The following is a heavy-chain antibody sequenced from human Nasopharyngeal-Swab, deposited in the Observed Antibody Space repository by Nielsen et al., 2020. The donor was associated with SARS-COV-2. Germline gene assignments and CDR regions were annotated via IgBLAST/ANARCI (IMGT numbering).Heavy chain of an antibody. D-gene: IGHD1-1*01. CDR1: GFSLSTSGMC. Sequence: SGPTLVKPTQTLTLTCTFSGFSLSTSGMCVSWIRQPLGKALEWLALIDWDDDKYYSTSLKTRLTISKDTSKNQVVLTMTNMDPVDTATYYCARMPVQLERPGDYYYYGMDVWGQGTTVTVSS. CDR3: ARMPVQLERPGDYYYYGMDV. CDR2: IDWDDDK. J-gene: IGHJ6*02. V-gene: IGHV2-70*01.